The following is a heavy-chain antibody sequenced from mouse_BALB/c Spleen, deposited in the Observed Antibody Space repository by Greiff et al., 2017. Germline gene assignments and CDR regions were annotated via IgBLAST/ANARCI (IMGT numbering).Heavy chain of an antibody. CDR1: GYAFSSYW. D-gene: IGHD2-3*01. J-gene: IGHJ2*01. CDR2: IYPGDGDT. CDR3: ARSGWLLRFDY. Sequence: QVQLQQSGAELVRPGSSVKISCKASGYAFSSYWMNWVKQRPGQGLEWIGQIYPGDGDTNYNGKFKGKATLTADKSSSTAYMQLSSLTSEDSAVYFCARSGWLLRFDYWGQGTTLTVSS. V-gene: IGHV1-80*01.